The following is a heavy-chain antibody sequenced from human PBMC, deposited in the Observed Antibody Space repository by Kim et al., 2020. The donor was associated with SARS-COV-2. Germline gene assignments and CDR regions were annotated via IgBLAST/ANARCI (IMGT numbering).Heavy chain of an antibody. CDR2: IYYSGST. D-gene: IGHD3-22*01. CDR3: ARQNYYDSSGYYEFDY. J-gene: IGHJ4*01. V-gene: IGHV4-59*08. Sequence: SETLSLTCTVSGGSISSYYWSWIRQPPGKGLEWIGCIYYSGSTNYNPSLKSRVTISVDTSKNQFSLKLSSVTAADTAVYYCARQNYYDSSGYYEFDYWG. CDR1: GGSISSYY.